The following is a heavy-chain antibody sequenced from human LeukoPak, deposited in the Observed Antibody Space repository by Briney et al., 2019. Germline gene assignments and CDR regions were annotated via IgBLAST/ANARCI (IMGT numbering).Heavy chain of an antibody. Sequence: GGSLRLSCAASGLTFSGYWMSWVRQAPGKGLEWVATIKQDGSEKYYVDSVKGRFTISRDNTKNSLYLQMNSLRAEDTAVYYCAKISSLDYYDSSNFYRWFDPWGQGTLVTVSS. CDR2: IKQDGSEK. J-gene: IGHJ5*02. CDR3: AKISSLDYYDSSNFYRWFDP. CDR1: GLTFSGYW. V-gene: IGHV3-7*01. D-gene: IGHD3-22*01.